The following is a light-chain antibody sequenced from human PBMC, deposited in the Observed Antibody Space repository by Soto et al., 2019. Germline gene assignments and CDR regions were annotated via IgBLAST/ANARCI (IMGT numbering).Light chain of an antibody. J-gene: IGKJ4*01. CDR1: QTVSSDC. CDR3: HQYGSSPLT. V-gene: IGKV3-20*01. CDR2: DAS. Sequence: ELVLPQSPGTLSLSPGERATLSCRAGQTVSSDCLAWYQQKPGQAPRLLIYDASSRATGIPATFSGSGSGTDFTLTINTLETEDFAVYYCHQYGSSPLTFGRGTKVEIK.